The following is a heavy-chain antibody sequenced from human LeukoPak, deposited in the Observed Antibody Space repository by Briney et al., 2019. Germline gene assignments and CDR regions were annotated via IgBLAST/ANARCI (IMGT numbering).Heavy chain of an antibody. CDR1: GYTFTSYG. Sequence: TSVKVSCKASGYTFTSYGISWVRQAPGQGLEWMGWISAYNGNTNYAQKLQGRVTMTRDTSTSTVYMELSSLRSEDTAVYYCAGDEPAAAGLYYFDYWGQGTLVTVSS. V-gene: IGHV1-18*01. D-gene: IGHD6-13*01. CDR2: ISAYNGNT. J-gene: IGHJ4*02. CDR3: AGDEPAAAGLYYFDY.